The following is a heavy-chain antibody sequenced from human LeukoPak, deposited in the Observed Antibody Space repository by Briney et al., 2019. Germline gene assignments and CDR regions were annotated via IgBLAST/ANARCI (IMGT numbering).Heavy chain of an antibody. J-gene: IGHJ4*02. V-gene: IGHV1-46*03. CDR2: INPSGGST. CDR1: GYTFTSYY. CDR3: ARAGRRITIFGVVRYLGDY. D-gene: IGHD3-3*01. Sequence: ASVKVSCKASGYTFTSYYMHWVRQAPGQGLEWMGIINPSGGSTNYAQKFQGRVTMTRDTSTSTVYMELSSLRSEDTAVYYCARAGRRITIFGVVRYLGDYWGQGTLVTASS.